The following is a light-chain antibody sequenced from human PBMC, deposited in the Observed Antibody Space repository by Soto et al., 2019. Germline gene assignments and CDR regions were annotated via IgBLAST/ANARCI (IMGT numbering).Light chain of an antibody. CDR3: QQYYGIPRT. J-gene: IGKJ1*01. CDR2: WAS. Sequence: DIVMTQSPDSLAVSLGERATINCKSSQSVLDRSNNKNYLAWYQQKPGQPPKLVIYWASTRESGVPDRFSGSGSVTDFTLTISSLQAEDGAVYFCQQYYGIPRTFVQGTKVEIK. CDR1: QSVLDRSNNKNY. V-gene: IGKV4-1*01.